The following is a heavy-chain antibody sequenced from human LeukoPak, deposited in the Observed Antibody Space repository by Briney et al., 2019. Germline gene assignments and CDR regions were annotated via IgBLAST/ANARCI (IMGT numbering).Heavy chain of an antibody. CDR2: INPNSGGT. D-gene: IGHD3-3*01. CDR1: GYTFTGYY. Sequence: ASVKVSCKASGYTFTGYYVHWVRQAPGQGLEWMGRINPNSGGTNYAQKFQGRVTMTRDTSISTAYMELSRLRSDDTAVYYCARGGYDFVYYYYGMDVWGQGTTVTVSS. V-gene: IGHV1-2*06. CDR3: ARGGYDFVYYYYGMDV. J-gene: IGHJ6*02.